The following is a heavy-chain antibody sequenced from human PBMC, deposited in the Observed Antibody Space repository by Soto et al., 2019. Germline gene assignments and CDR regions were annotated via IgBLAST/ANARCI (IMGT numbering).Heavy chain of an antibody. CDR3: AREYRSGGGCYSSRYYYYYGMDV. Sequence: GASVKVSCKASGYTFTSYYMHWVRQAPGQGLEWMGIINPSGGSTSYAQKFQGRVTMTRDTSTSTVYMELSSLRSEDTAVYYCAREYRSGGGCYSSRYYYYYGMDVWGQGTTVTVSS. J-gene: IGHJ6*02. CDR1: GYTFTSYY. CDR2: INPSGGST. D-gene: IGHD2-15*01. V-gene: IGHV1-46*01.